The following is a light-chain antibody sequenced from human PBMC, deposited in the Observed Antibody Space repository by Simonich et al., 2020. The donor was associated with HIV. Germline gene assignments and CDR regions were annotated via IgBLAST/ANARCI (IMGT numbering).Light chain of an antibody. CDR1: SGSLASNY. J-gene: IGLJ3*02. Sequence: NFMLTQPLSVSESPGKTVTISCTRSSGSLASNYVQWSQQRPGSAPTAVIYEDNQRPSGVPDRFSGSIDSSSNAASLTISGLKTEDEADYYCQSYDSSNQVFGGGTKLTVL. CDR2: EDN. V-gene: IGLV6-57*03. CDR3: QSYDSSNQV.